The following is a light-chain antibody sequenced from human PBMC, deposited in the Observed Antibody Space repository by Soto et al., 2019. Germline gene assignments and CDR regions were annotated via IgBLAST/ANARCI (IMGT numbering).Light chain of an antibody. Sequence: QSVLTQPASVSEAPRQRVTISCSGSSSNIGNNAVNWYQQLPGKAPKLLIYYDDLVPSGVSDRFSGSKSGTSASLAISGLQSEDEGDYYCAAWDDSLNGVVFGGGTKVTVL. V-gene: IGLV1-36*01. CDR3: AAWDDSLNGVV. J-gene: IGLJ2*01. CDR2: YDD. CDR1: SSNIGNNA.